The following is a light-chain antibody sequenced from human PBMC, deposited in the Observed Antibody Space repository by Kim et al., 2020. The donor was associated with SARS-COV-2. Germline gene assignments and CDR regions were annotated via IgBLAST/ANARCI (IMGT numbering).Light chain of an antibody. CDR2: KAS. CDR3: QQYESHPYT. V-gene: IGKV1-5*03. J-gene: IGKJ2*01. Sequence: DIQMTQSPSTLSASVVDRVTITCRAGQSVSSWLAWYQQRPGKAPKLLVYKASTLEGGVPSRFSGRGSGTEFTHTINSLQPDDFATYSCQQYESHPYTLGQGNKLDI. CDR1: QSVSSW.